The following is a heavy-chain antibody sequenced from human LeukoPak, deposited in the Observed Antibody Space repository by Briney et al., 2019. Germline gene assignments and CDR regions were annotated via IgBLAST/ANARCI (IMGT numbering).Heavy chain of an antibody. CDR2: MNPNSGNT. J-gene: IGHJ4*02. CDR3: AREPPESYYFDN. Sequence: ASVKVSCKASGYTFTSYDINWVRQATGQGLEWMGWMNPNSGNTGYAQKFQGRVTVTRDMSTSTVYMELNNLRSEDPAVYYCAREPPESYYFDNWGQGTLVTVSS. V-gene: IGHV1-8*01. CDR1: GYTFTSYD.